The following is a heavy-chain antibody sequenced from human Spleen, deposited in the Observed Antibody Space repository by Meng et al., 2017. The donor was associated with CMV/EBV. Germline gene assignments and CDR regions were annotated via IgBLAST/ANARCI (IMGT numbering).Heavy chain of an antibody. CDR1: GYTFSSFD. J-gene: IGHJ4*02. D-gene: IGHD7-27*01. CDR3: ARGIDAGVDY. CDR2: MSPNSGNT. Sequence: ASVKVSCKASGYTFSSFDINWVRQTPGQGLEWMGWMSPNSGNTGYAQKFQGRVTMTRDTSVSTAYMELSSLTFEDTAVYYCARGIDAGVDYWGQGTLVTVSS. V-gene: IGHV1-8*01.